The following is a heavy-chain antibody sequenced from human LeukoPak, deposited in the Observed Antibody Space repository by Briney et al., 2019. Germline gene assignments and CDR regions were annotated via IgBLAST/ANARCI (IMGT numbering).Heavy chain of an antibody. J-gene: IGHJ5*02. D-gene: IGHD6-19*01. CDR3: VRGRYSSGWYKDKNWFDP. Sequence: SETLSLTCTVSGGSISSSSYYWGWIRQPPGKGLEWIGSIYYSGSTYYNPSLKSRVTISVDTSKNQFSLKLSSVTAADTAVYYCVRGRYSSGWYKDKNWFDPWGQGTPVTVSS. V-gene: IGHV4-39*07. CDR2: IYYSGST. CDR1: GGSISSSSYY.